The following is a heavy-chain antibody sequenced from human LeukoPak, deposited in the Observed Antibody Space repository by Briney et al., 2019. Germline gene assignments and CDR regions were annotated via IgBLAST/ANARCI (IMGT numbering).Heavy chain of an antibody. CDR3: ARLGDLSFDY. V-gene: IGHV5-51*01. CDR2: IYLGDSDT. D-gene: IGHD3-10*01. Sequence: GESLKISCKASGYSFISYWIGWVRQMPGKGLECMGIIYLGDSDTRYSPSFQGQVTISADKSISTAYLQWSSLKASDTAMHYCARLGDLSFDYWGQGTLVTVSS. J-gene: IGHJ4*02. CDR1: GYSFISYW.